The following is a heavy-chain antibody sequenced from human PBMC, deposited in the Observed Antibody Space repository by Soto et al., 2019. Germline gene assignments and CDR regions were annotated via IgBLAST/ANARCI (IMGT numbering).Heavy chain of an antibody. D-gene: IGHD1-26*01. CDR1: GFSFSDHY. V-gene: IGHV3-72*01. CDR2: IRNKAKSYTT. CDR3: ADVGMDSDF. Sequence: EVQLVESGGGLVQPGGSLRLSCAASGFSFSDHYMEWVRQAPGTGLECVARIRNKAKSYTTDYAASVKGRFTISRDDSSNSLYLQMNSLKIEDTGIYYGADVGMDSDFWGQGTLVTVSS. J-gene: IGHJ4*02.